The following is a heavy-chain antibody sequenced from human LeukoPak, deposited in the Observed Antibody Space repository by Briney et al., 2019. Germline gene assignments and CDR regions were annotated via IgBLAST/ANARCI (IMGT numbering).Heavy chain of an antibody. Sequence: SETLSLTCDIYGGSFTGYYWSWIRQPPGMGLEWIGEIRDHGGTNYNPSLKSRVTISGDTSKSQFSLKLSSVTAADTAVYHCARMSHCSSTSCYGYYYYYFMDVWGKGTTVTVSS. D-gene: IGHD2-2*01. CDR1: GGSFTGYY. CDR3: ARMSHCSSTSCYGYYYYYFMDV. V-gene: IGHV4-34*01. CDR2: IRDHGGT. J-gene: IGHJ6*03.